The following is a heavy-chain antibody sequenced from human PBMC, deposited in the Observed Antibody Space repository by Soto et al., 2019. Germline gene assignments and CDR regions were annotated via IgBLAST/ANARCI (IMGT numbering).Heavy chain of an antibody. CDR2: IKSKTDGGTT. J-gene: IGHJ4*02. CDR3: GYSSSWYVGPVFDY. Sequence: GGSLRLSCAASGFTFSNAWMSWVRQAPGKGLEWVGRIKSKTDGGTTDYAAPVKGRFTISRDDSKNTLYLQMNSLKTEDTAVYYCGYSSSWYVGPVFDYWGQGTLVTVSS. D-gene: IGHD6-13*01. CDR1: GFTFSNAW. V-gene: IGHV3-15*01.